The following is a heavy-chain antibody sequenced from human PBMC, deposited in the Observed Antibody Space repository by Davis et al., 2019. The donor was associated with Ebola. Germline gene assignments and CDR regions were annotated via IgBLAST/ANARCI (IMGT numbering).Heavy chain of an antibody. Sequence: GESLKISCTASGFTFGDYAMSWVRQAPGKGLEWVAVIWYDGSNKYYADSVKGRFTISRDNSKNTLYLQMNSLRAEDTALYYCARVDENGDTDYWGQGTLVTVSS. V-gene: IGHV3-33*01. J-gene: IGHJ4*02. CDR1: GFTFGDYA. CDR3: ARVDENGDTDY. CDR2: IWYDGSNK. D-gene: IGHD4-17*01.